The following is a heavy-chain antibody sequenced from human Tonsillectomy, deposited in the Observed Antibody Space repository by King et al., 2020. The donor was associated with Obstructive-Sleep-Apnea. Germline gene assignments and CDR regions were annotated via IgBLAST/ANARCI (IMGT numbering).Heavy chain of an antibody. CDR2: IDSDGSST. J-gene: IGHJ5*02. Sequence: VQLVESGGGLVQPGGSLRLSCAASGFTFSSYWMHWVRQVPGKGPVWVSRIDSDGSSTSYAGSVKGRFTISRDNAKNTVYLQRNSLRAEDTAVYYCARDRSPISMVRGVIITSPLGSRNWFDPWGQGTLVTVSS. D-gene: IGHD3-10*01. V-gene: IGHV3-74*01. CDR3: ARDRSPISMVRGVIITSPLGSRNWFDP. CDR1: GFTFSSYW.